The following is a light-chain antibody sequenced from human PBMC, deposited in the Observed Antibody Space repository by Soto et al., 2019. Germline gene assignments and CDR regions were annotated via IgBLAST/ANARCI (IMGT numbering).Light chain of an antibody. CDR1: KSISNY. CDR2: AAS. J-gene: IGKJ1*01. CDR3: QQSYSNPRT. V-gene: IGKV1-39*01. Sequence: DIQMTQSPSSLSASVGDRVTITCRASKSISNYLNWYQQIPGKTPKLLIYAASSLQSGVPSRFSGSGSGTDFTLTISSLQPEDFATYYCQQSYSNPRTFGQGTKVDIK.